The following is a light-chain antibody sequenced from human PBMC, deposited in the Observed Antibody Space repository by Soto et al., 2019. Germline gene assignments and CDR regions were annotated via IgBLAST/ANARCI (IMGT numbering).Light chain of an antibody. CDR2: AAS. Sequence: DIQMAQSPSTLSASVGDRVTITCRASQSISSWLAWYQQKPGKAPSLLISAASTLQSGVPSRFRGSGSVTSFSLTIDSLQPEDFAVYYCQQTYSTPPTFGQGTKV. J-gene: IGKJ1*01. CDR3: QQTYSTPPT. V-gene: IGKV1-39*01. CDR1: QSISSW.